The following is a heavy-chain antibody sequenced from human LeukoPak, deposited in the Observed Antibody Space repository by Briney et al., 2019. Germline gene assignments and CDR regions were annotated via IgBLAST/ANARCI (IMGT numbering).Heavy chain of an antibody. CDR2: INSDGRST. CDR3: ARPRNDILSGFHYYYGLDV. CDR1: GFTFSSYW. J-gene: IGHJ6*02. D-gene: IGHD3-9*01. Sequence: GGSLRLSCAASGFTFSSYWMHWVRQAPGQGLVWVSRINSDGRSTSYADSVKGRFTISRDNAKNTLHLKMNSLRAEDTAVYYCARPRNDILSGFHYYYGLDVWGQGTTVTVSS. V-gene: IGHV3-74*01.